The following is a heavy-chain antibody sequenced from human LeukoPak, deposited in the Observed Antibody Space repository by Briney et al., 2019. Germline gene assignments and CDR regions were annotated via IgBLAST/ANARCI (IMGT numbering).Heavy chain of an antibody. CDR2: ISGSGGST. V-gene: IGHV3-23*01. CDR1: GFTFSSYW. Sequence: GGSLRLSCAASGFTFSSYWMHWVRQAPGKGLEWVSAISGSGGSTYYADSVKGRFTISRDNSKNTLYLQMNSLRAEDTAVYYCTKIGGRAGGPYGMDVWGQGTTVTVSS. D-gene: IGHD4-23*01. J-gene: IGHJ6*02. CDR3: TKIGGRAGGPYGMDV.